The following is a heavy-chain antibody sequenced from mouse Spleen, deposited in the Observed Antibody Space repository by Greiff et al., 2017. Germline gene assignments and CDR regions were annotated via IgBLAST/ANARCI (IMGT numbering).Heavy chain of an antibody. D-gene: IGHD2-2*01. CDR2: ISYDGSN. Sequence: EVQLQESGPGLVKPSQSLSLTCSVTGYSITSGYYWNWIRQFPGNKLEWMGYISYDGSNNYNPSLKNRISITRDTSKNQFFLKLNSVTTEDTATYYCARGYDAGDFDYWGQGTTLTVSS. CDR3: ARGYDAGDFDY. J-gene: IGHJ2*01. V-gene: IGHV3-6*01. CDR1: GYSITSGYY.